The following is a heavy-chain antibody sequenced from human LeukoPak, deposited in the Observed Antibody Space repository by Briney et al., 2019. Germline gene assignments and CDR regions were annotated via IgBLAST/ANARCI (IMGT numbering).Heavy chain of an antibody. CDR1: GGSISSGGYY. D-gene: IGHD2-15*01. CDR2: IYYSGST. J-gene: IGHJ4*02. Sequence: SGTLSLTWPVSGGSISSGGYYWSWIRQHPGKGLGWIGYIYYSGSTYYNPSLKSRVTISVDTSKNQFSLKLSSVTAADTAVYYCAKARRYCSGGSCSTYFDYWGQGTLVTVSS. V-gene: IGHV4-31*02. CDR3: AKARRYCSGGSCSTYFDY.